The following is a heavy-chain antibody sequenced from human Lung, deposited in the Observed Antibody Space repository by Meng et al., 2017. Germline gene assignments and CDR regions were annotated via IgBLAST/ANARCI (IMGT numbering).Heavy chain of an antibody. J-gene: IGHJ4*02. Sequence: QVRLQQWAVALLKPSEALSLPCVAFGGSFSDYYWSWIRQPPGKGLEWMGEINHSGSTNYNPSLESRATISVATSQNNLSLKLSSVTAADSAVYYCARGPTTMAHDFDYWGQGTLVTVSS. CDR2: INHSGST. D-gene: IGHD4-11*01. CDR1: GGSFSDYY. V-gene: IGHV4-34*01. CDR3: ARGPTTMAHDFDY.